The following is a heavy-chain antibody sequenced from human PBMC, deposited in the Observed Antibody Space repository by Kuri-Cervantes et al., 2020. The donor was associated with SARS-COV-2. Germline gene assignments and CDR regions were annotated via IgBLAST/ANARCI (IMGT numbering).Heavy chain of an antibody. CDR1: GFTFSSYS. D-gene: IGHD3-3*01. V-gene: IGHV3-21*03. CDR2: ISSSSSYI. CDR3: TTYYDFWSGYYSSDAFDI. Sequence: GESLKISCAASGFTFSSYSMNWVRQAPGKGLEWVSSISSSSSYIYYADSVKGRFTISRDNAKNSLYLQMNSLRAEDTAVYYCTTYYDFWSGYYSSDAFDIWGQGTMVTVSS. J-gene: IGHJ3*02.